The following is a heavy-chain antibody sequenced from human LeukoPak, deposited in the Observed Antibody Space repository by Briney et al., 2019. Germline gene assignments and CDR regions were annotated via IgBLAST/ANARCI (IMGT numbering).Heavy chain of an antibody. CDR3: ARQLHFWSGQNYYYYIDV. Sequence: ASVKVSCEASGYTFPSHVITWVRQAPGQGLEWMGWISPSNDNTFYAQKFQGRVTLTTETSTAYMELRSLTSDDTAVYYCARQLHFWSGQNYYYYIDVWGQGTTVTVSS. D-gene: IGHD3-3*02. CDR1: GYTFPSHV. CDR2: ISPSNDNT. J-gene: IGHJ6*02. V-gene: IGHV1-18*01.